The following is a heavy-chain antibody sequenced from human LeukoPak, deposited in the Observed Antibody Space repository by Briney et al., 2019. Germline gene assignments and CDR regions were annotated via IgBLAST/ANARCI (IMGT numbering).Heavy chain of an antibody. CDR3: ARHPDGGDYGDYYAFDI. V-gene: IGHV5-51*01. J-gene: IGHJ3*02. Sequence: GGSLKISCKGSGYSFTSYWIGWVRQMPGKGLEWMGIIYPGDSDTRYSPSFQGQVTISADKSISTAYLQWSSLKASDTAMYYCARHPDGGDYGDYYAFDIWGQGAMVTVSS. CDR2: IYPGDSDT. D-gene: IGHD4-17*01. CDR1: GYSFTSYW.